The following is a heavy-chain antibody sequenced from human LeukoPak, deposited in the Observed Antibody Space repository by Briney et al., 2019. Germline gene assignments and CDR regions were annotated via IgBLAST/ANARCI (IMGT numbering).Heavy chain of an antibody. CDR1: GGSISSYY. Sequence: SETLSLTCTVSGGSISSYYWSWIRQPAGKGLEWIGRIYTSGSTNYNPSLKSRVTMSVDTSKNQFSLKLSSVTAADTAVYYCARVVRLPGFRLLTSWEYNWFDPWGQGTLVTVSS. CDR2: IYTSGST. V-gene: IGHV4-4*07. J-gene: IGHJ5*02. CDR3: ARVVRLPGFRLLTSWEYNWFDP. D-gene: IGHD5-12*01.